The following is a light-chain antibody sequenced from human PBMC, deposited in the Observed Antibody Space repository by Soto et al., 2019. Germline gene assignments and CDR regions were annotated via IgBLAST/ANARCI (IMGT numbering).Light chain of an antibody. J-gene: IGKJ1*01. CDR3: MQGTHWPLT. Sequence: DVVMTQSPLSLPVTLGQPASISCRSSQSLIHSDGSTYLSWFQQRPGQSPRRLIYEVSDRDSGVPDRFSGSGSGTDFTLKISRVEAEDVGVYYCMQGTHWPLTFGQGTEVEI. CDR1: QSLIHSDGSTY. V-gene: IGKV2-30*02. CDR2: EVS.